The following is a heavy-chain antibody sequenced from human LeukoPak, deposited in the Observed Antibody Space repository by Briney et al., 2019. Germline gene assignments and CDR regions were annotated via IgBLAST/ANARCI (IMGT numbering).Heavy chain of an antibody. CDR1: GFTFSSYW. J-gene: IGHJ4*02. CDR2: ISGSGGST. D-gene: IGHD3-3*01. V-gene: IGHV3-23*01. Sequence: GGSLRLSCAASGFTFSSYWMSWVRQAPGKGLEWVSAISGSGGSTYYADSVKGRFTISRDNSKNTLYLQMNSLRAEDTAVYYCAKALEWFLSPLCFDYWGQGTLVTVSS. CDR3: AKALEWFLSPLCFDY.